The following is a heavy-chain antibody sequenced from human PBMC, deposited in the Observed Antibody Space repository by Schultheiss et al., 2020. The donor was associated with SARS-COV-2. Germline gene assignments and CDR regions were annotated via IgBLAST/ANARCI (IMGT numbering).Heavy chain of an antibody. V-gene: IGHV3-48*04. CDR1: GFTLSSFA. D-gene: IGHD3-10*01. J-gene: IGHJ4*02. Sequence: GGSLRLSCSASGFTLSSFALHWVRQAPGKGLEWVSYISSSSSTIYYADSVKGRFTISRDNAKNSLYLQMNSLRAEDTAVYYCARGVSTMVRGVRQYYFDYWGQGTLVTVSS. CDR3: ARGVSTMVRGVRQYYFDY. CDR2: ISSSSSTI.